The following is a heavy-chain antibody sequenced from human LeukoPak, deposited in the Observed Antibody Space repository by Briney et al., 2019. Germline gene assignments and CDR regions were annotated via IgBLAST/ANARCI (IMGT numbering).Heavy chain of an antibody. CDR1: DYSISSGYY. D-gene: IGHD2-15*01. J-gene: IGHJ4*02. Sequence: PSETLSLTCAVSDYSISSGYYWGWIRQPPGKGLEFIGSIYHSGSTYYNPSLKSRVTVSVDTSKNHFSLKLSSVTAADTAVYYCARRRGYCSGGSCRVLDYWGQGTLVTVSS. CDR3: ARRRGYCSGGSCRVLDY. V-gene: IGHV4-38-2*01. CDR2: IYHSGST.